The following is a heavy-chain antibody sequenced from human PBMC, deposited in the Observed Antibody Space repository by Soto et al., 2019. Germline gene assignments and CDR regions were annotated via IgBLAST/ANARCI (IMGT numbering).Heavy chain of an antibody. Sequence: SETLSLTCAVYCGSFSGYYWSWIRQPPGKGLEWIGEINHIGSTNYNPSLKSRVNISVDTSKNQFSLKLSSVTAADTAVYYCSRGGNSYGYINYYYYYCMDVGGQGTTVTVS. D-gene: IGHD5-18*01. V-gene: IGHV4-34*01. J-gene: IGHJ6*02. CDR3: SRGGNSYGYINYYYYYCMDV. CDR2: INHIGST. CDR1: CGSFSGYY.